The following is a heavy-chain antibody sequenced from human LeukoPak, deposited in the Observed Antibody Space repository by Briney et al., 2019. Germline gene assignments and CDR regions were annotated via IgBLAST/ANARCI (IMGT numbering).Heavy chain of an antibody. D-gene: IGHD6-13*01. CDR1: RYTFTSYD. CDR2: MNPNSGNT. V-gene: IGHV1-8*01. CDR3: ARTPTYRSSIQRRFYYYYMDV. J-gene: IGHJ6*03. Sequence: ASVKVSCKASRYTFTSYDINWVRQATGQGLEWVGWMNPNSGNTGYAQKFQGRVTMTRNTSISTAYMELSSLRSEDTAVYYCARTPTYRSSIQRRFYYYYMDVWGKGTTVTVSS.